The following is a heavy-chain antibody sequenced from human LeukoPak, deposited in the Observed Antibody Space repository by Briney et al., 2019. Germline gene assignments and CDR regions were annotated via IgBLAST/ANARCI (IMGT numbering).Heavy chain of an antibody. CDR3: ARDLVYYDSSGYRLGFDY. J-gene: IGHJ4*02. Sequence: ASVKVSCKASGYTFTSYGISWVRQAPGQGLEWMGWISAYNGNTNYAQKLQGRVTMTTDTSTSTAYMELRSLRSDDTAVYYCARDLVYYDSSGYRLGFDYWGQGTLVPVSS. V-gene: IGHV1-18*01. CDR1: GYTFTSYG. D-gene: IGHD3-22*01. CDR2: ISAYNGNT.